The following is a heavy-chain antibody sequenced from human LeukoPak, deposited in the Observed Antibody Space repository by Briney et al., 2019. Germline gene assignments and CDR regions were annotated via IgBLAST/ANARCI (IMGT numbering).Heavy chain of an antibody. D-gene: IGHD6-19*01. CDR3: ARAEDSSGWHGGDAFDI. CDR2: INAGNGNT. Sequence: ASVKVSCKASGYTFTSYAIHWVRQAPGQRLEWMGWINAGNGNTKYSQEFQGRVTITRDTSASTAYMELSSLRSEDMAVYYCARAEDSSGWHGGDAFDIWGQGTMVTVSS. CDR1: GYTFTSYA. J-gene: IGHJ3*02. V-gene: IGHV1-3*03.